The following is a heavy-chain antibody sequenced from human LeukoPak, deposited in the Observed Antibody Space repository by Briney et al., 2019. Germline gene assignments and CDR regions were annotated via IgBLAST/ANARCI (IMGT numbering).Heavy chain of an antibody. J-gene: IGHJ3*02. CDR3: AKVEGGYDSSGYAYAFDI. Sequence: PGGSLRLSCAASGFTFDDYAMHWVRQAPGKGLEWVSGISWNSGSIGYADSVKGRFTISRDNAKNSLYLQMNSLRAEDTALYYCAKVEGGYDSSGYAYAFDIWGQGTMVTVSS. V-gene: IGHV3-9*01. CDR2: ISWNSGSI. D-gene: IGHD3-22*01. CDR1: GFTFDDYA.